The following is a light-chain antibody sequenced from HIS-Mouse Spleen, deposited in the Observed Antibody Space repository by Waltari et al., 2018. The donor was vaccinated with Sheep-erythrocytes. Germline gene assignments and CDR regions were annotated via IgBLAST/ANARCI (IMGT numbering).Light chain of an antibody. CDR3: CSYAGSYTWV. Sequence: QSALTPPPSAAASPGRSATISCPGPSSGVGGYNYLPWSQQHPGKAPKLMIYDVSKRPSGVPDRFSGSKSGNTASLTISGLQAEDEADYYCCSYAGSYTWVFGGGTKLTVL. CDR2: DVS. J-gene: IGLJ3*02. V-gene: IGLV2-11*01. CDR1: SSGVGGYNY.